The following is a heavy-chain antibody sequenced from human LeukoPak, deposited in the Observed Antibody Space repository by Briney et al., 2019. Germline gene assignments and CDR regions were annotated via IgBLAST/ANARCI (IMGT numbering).Heavy chain of an antibody. V-gene: IGHV1-69*04. J-gene: IGHJ4*02. D-gene: IGHD2-21*02. CDR2: IIPILGIA. CDR1: GGTFSSYA. Sequence: ASVKVSCKASGGTFSSYAISWVRQAPGQGPEWMGRIIPILGIANYAQKFQGRVTITADKSTSTAYMELSSLRSEDTAVYYCASGLTADYWGQGTLVTVSS. CDR3: ASGLTADY.